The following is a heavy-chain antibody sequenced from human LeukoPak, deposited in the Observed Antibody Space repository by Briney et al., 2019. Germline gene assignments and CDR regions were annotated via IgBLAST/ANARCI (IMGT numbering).Heavy chain of an antibody. Sequence: PSETLPLTCSVSGGSISGYSWSWIRQSAAKGLEWIGRVYTSGNTNYNPSFKSRVTMSIDTSKKQFSLKLYTVTAADTAVYYCARDNPAGPWGQGTLVTASS. D-gene: IGHD1-14*01. J-gene: IGHJ5*02. CDR2: VYTSGNT. CDR1: GGSISGYS. V-gene: IGHV4-4*07. CDR3: ARDNPAGP.